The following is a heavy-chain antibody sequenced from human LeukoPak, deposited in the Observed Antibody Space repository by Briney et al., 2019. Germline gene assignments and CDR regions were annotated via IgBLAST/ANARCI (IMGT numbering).Heavy chain of an antibody. CDR3: AIHGRITIFGVAIIEDYYYYGMDV. D-gene: IGHD3-3*01. CDR2: ISAYNGNT. CDR1: GYTFTSYG. J-gene: IGHJ6*02. V-gene: IGHV1-18*01. Sequence: ASVKVSCKASGYTFTSYGISWVRQAPGQGLEWMGWISAYNGNTNYAQKLQGRVTMTTDTSTSTAYMELRSLRSDDTAVYYCAIHGRITIFGVAIIEDYYYYGMDVWGQGTTVAVSS.